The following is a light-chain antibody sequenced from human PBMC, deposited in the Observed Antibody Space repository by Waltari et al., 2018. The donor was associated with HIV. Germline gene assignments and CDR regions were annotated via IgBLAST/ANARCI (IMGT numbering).Light chain of an antibody. Sequence: QSALPQPASVSGSPGQSITISCTGTSSDSGSYNLVSWYQQHPGKAPKLLIYEVSKRPSGVSNRFSGSKSDNTASLTNSGLQAEDEANYYCCSYAGSRTLVFGGGTKLTVL. CDR1: SSDSGSYNL. V-gene: IGLV2-23*02. J-gene: IGLJ3*02. CDR3: CSYAGSRTLV. CDR2: EVS.